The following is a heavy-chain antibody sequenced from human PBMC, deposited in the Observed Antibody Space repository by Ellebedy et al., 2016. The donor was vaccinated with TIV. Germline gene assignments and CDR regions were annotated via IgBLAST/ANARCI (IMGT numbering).Heavy chain of an antibody. CDR3: VKNSFGELPY. V-gene: IGHV3-23*01. Sequence: GGSLRLXCAASGFTFSSYGMSWVRQAPGKGLEWVSAISGGGNTYYADSVKGRFTISRDNSKNTLHLQMSSLRAEDTAVYYCVKNSFGELPYWGQGTLVTVSS. CDR2: ISGGGNT. J-gene: IGHJ4*02. D-gene: IGHD3-10*01. CDR1: GFTFSSYG.